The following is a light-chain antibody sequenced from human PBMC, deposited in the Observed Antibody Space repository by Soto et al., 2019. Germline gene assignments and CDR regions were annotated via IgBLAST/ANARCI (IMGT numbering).Light chain of an antibody. J-gene: IGKJ2*01. CDR2: TAS. Sequence: DIQMTQSPSSLSASVGDRVTITCRTSQTISGYLNWYQQKPGKAPKLLIYTASSLQSGVPSRFSGSGSGTDFTLTISSLQPEDFATYYCQQNYNNPYTFGQGTKVEI. CDR1: QTISGY. V-gene: IGKV1-39*01. CDR3: QQNYNNPYT.